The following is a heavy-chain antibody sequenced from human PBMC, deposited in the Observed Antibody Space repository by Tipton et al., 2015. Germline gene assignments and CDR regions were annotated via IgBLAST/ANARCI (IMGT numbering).Heavy chain of an antibody. CDR1: GGSVSSGSYY. J-gene: IGHJ4*02. V-gene: IGHV4-39*07. CDR2: IYYSGST. D-gene: IGHD6-6*01. CDR3: ATGRSIAARPFDY. Sequence: TLSLTCTVSGGSVSSGSYYWSWIRQPPGKGLEWIGSIYYSGSTYYNPSLESRVTTSVDTSKNQFSLKLSSVTAADTAVYYCATGRSIAARPFDYWGQGTLVTVSS.